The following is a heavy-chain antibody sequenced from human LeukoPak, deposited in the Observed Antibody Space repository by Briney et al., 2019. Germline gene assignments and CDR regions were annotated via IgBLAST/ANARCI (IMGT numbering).Heavy chain of an antibody. J-gene: IGHJ6*03. CDR2: IYTSGST. D-gene: IGHD3-10*01. V-gene: IGHV4-4*07. CDR1: GGSISSYY. CDR3: ASSPGTGTYYNYYYYMDV. Sequence: SETLSLTCTVSGGSISSYYWSWIRQPAGKGLEWIGRIYTSGSTNYNPSLKSRVTMSVDTSKNQFSLKLSSVTAADTAVYYCASSPGTGTYYNYYYYMDVWGKGTTVTVSS.